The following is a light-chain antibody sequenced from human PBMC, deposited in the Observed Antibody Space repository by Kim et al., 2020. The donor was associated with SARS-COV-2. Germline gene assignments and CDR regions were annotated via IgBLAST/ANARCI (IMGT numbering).Light chain of an antibody. J-gene: IGLJ2*01. CDR1: SSDVGGYNY. CDR2: DVI. CDR3: SSYTSSSTVV. Sequence: QSALTQPASVSGSPGQSITISCTGTSSDVGGYNYVSWYQQHPGKAPKLLIYDVINRPSGVSNHFSGSKSGNTASLTISGLQPEDEADYYCSSYTSSSTVVFGGGTQLTVL. V-gene: IGLV2-14*03.